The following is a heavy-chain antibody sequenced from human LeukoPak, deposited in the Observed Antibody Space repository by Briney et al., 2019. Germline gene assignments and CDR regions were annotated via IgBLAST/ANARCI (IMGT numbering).Heavy chain of an antibody. Sequence: GASVKVSCKASGGTFSSYAISWVRQAPGQGLEWMGGIIPIFGTANYAQKFQGRVTITADESTSTAYMELSSLRSEDTAVYYCARGVVRGVTEYYYYYYMDVWGKGTTVTISS. CDR1: GGTFSSYA. V-gene: IGHV1-69*13. J-gene: IGHJ6*03. CDR3: ARGVVRGVTEYYYYYYMDV. D-gene: IGHD3-10*01. CDR2: IIPIFGTA.